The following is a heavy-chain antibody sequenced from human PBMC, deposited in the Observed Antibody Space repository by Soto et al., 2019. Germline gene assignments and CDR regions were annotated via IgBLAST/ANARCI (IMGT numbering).Heavy chain of an antibody. CDR1: GDTFSRYT. D-gene: IGHD3-9*01. CDR2: IIPDFAIA. CDR3: ARDHILTGYRVDY. J-gene: IGHJ4*02. Sequence: QVHLVQSGAEVKKPGSSVKVSCKASGDTFSRYTISWVRQAPGQGLEWMGRIIPDFAIASYAQKFQGRVSITADKSTTTAYMELSSLRSEDTAVYYCARDHILTGYRVDYWGQGALLTVSS. V-gene: IGHV1-69*08.